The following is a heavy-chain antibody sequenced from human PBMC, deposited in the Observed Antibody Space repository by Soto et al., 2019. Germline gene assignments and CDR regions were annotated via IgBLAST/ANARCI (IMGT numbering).Heavy chain of an antibody. V-gene: IGHV3-23*01. Sequence: EVQVLESGGGLVQPGGSLRLSCEASGITFSNYMMTWIRQAPGKGLEWVSTITAGGDGTYYADSVKGRFTMSRETSKKTLYLQMNSLEAEDTAVYYCAPHVYCSGGSCQYDAFAIRGQGTMVTVSS. CDR1: GITFSNYM. D-gene: IGHD2-15*01. CDR2: ITAGGDGT. J-gene: IGHJ3*02. CDR3: APHVYCSGGSCQYDAFAI.